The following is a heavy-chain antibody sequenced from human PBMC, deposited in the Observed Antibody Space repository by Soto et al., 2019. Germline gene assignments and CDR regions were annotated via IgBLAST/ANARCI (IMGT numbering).Heavy chain of an antibody. CDR3: ARDLNWNPGWFDP. D-gene: IGHD1-20*01. V-gene: IGHV4-59*01. Sequence: SETLSLTCTVSGGSISSYYWSWIRQPPGKGLEWIGYIYYSGSTNYNPSLKSRVTISVDTSKNQFSLKLSSVTAADTAVYYCARDLNWNPGWFDPWGQGTLVTVSS. CDR2: IYYSGST. CDR1: GGSISSYY. J-gene: IGHJ5*02.